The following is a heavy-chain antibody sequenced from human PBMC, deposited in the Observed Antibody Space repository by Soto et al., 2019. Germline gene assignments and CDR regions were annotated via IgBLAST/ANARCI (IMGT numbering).Heavy chain of an antibody. J-gene: IGHJ6*02. CDR1: GGSVSSGSYY. D-gene: IGHD1-7*01. CDR2: IYYSGST. CDR3: ERHLNYIGTELYYYYGMDV. Sequence: SETLSLTCTVSGGSVSSGSYYWSWIRQPPGKGLEWIGYIYYSGSTNYNPSLKSRVTISVDTSKNQFSLKLSSVTAADTAVYYCERHLNYIGTELYYYYGMDVWGQGTTVTVSS. V-gene: IGHV4-61*01.